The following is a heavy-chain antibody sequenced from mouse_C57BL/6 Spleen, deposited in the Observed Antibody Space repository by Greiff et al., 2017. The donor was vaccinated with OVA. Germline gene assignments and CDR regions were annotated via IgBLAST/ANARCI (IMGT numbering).Heavy chain of an antibody. V-gene: IGHV1-50*01. Sequence: VQLQQPGAELVKPGASVKLSCKASGYTFTSYWMQWVKQRPGQGLEWIGEIDPSDSYTNYNQKFKGKATLTVDTSSSTAYMQLSSLTSEDSAVYYCARGRTSAYYAMDYWGQGTSVTVSS. CDR1: GYTFTSYW. CDR2: IDPSDSYT. D-gene: IGHD1-1*01. CDR3: ARGRTSAYYAMDY. J-gene: IGHJ4*01.